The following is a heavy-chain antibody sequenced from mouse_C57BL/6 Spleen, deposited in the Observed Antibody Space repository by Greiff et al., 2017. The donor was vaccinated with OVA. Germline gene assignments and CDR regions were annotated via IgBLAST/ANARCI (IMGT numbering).Heavy chain of an antibody. V-gene: IGHV1-55*01. CDR2: IYPGSGST. Sequence: QVQLQQPGAELVKPGASVKMSCKASGYTFTSYWITWVKQRPGQGLEWIGDIYPGSGSTNYNEKFKSKATLTVDTSSSTAYMQLSSLTSEDSAVYYCARRDGYYGYCDVWGTGTTVTVSS. CDR3: ARRDGYYGYCDV. CDR1: GYTFTSYW. D-gene: IGHD2-3*01. J-gene: IGHJ1*03.